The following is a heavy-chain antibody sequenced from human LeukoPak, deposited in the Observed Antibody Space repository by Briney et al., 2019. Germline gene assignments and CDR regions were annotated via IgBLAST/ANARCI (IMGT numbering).Heavy chain of an antibody. CDR2: ISTYNGDT. CDR1: GYTFTSYG. J-gene: IGHJ4*02. Sequence: ASVKVSCKASGYTFTSYGVSWVRQAPGQGLEWMGWISTYNGDTDYAQKLQGRLTMTTDTSTSTAYMELRSLRSDDTAVYYCARDPGQYYDILTGYYTTYYFDNWGQGTLVTVSS. CDR3: ARDPGQYYDILTGYYTTYYFDN. D-gene: IGHD3-9*01. V-gene: IGHV1-18*01.